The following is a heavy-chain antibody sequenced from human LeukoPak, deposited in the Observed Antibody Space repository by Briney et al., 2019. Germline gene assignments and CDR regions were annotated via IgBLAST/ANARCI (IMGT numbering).Heavy chain of an antibody. V-gene: IGHV5-51*01. CDR2: IYSGDLDA. CDR1: GDTFTNYW. J-gene: IGHJ3*02. CDR3: ASPRNCRGCEERFDI. D-gene: IGHD2-15*01. Sequence: GESLKISCQDSGDTFTNYWIGWVRQMPGQGLEWMGSIYSGDLDARYSPSFQGQVTISADKSISTAYLQWSSLKASDTAMYYCASPRNCRGCEERFDIWGQGTMVTVSS.